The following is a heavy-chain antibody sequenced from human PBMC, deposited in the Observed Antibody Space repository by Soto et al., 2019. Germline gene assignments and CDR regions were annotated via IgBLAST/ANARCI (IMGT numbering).Heavy chain of an antibody. D-gene: IGHD1-7*01. CDR1: GFTFGNAW. V-gene: IGHV3-15*01. CDR3: TTGELTGTTNFDY. Sequence: LRLSCAASGFTFGNAWMSWVRQAPGKGLEWVGRIKSKTDGGTTDYAAPVKGRFTISRDDSKNTLYLQMNSLKTEDTAVYYCTTGELTGTTNFDYWGQGTLVTVSS. CDR2: IKSKTDGGTT. J-gene: IGHJ4*02.